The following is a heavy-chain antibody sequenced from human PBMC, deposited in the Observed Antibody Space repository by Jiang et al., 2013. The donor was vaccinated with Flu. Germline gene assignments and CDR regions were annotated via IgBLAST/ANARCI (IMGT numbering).Heavy chain of an antibody. CDR1: GGSISSEY. D-gene: IGHD3-10*01. CDR3: ARQGGRSMIRGVILPFDS. CDR2: IYYRGST. J-gene: IGHJ4*02. Sequence: GPGLVKPSETLSLTCTVSGGSISSEYWSWIRQPPGKGLEWIGYIYYRGSTNYNPSLKSRVTISVDTSKKQFSLKLTSVTAADTAVYYCARQGGRSMIRGVILPFDSWGQGTLVTVSS. V-gene: IGHV4-59*08.